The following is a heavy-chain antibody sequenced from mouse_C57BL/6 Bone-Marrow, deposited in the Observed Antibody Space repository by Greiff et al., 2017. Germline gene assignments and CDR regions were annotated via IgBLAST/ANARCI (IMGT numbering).Heavy chain of an antibody. J-gene: IGHJ4*01. D-gene: IGHD2-1*01. Sequence: VQLKESGAELVRPGASVKLSCTASGFNIKDYYMHWVKQRPEQGLEWIGRIDPEDGDTEYAPKFQGKATMTADTSSNTAYLQLSSLTAEDTAVYYCTTCGNYFYAMDYWGQGTSVTVAS. V-gene: IGHV14-1*01. CDR3: TTCGNYFYAMDY. CDR1: GFNIKDYY. CDR2: IDPEDGDT.